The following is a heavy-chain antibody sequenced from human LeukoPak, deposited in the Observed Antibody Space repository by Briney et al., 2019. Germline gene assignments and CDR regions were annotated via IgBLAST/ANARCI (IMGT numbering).Heavy chain of an antibody. CDR2: LTGSGRDT. CDR1: GFTLNIYA. D-gene: IGHD6-13*01. Sequence: HPGGSLRLSCAASGFTLNIYAMNWVRQAPGKGLDWVSSLTGSGRDTYYTDSVKGRFTISRDNSKNTLYLQMNSLRPDDTAVYYCAKIAATDPIDFWGQGTLVTVSS. J-gene: IGHJ4*02. V-gene: IGHV3-23*01. CDR3: AKIAATDPIDF.